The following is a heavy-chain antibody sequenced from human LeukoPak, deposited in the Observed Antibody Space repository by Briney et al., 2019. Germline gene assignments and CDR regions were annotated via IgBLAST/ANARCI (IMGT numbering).Heavy chain of an antibody. CDR2: ISSNGGST. CDR3: TRGPGYDYVWGSYRADY. J-gene: IGHJ4*02. D-gene: IGHD3-16*02. V-gene: IGHV3-64*01. CDR1: GFIINSYA. Sequence: GGSLRLSCAASGFIINSYAMHWVRQAPGRGLEYVSAISSNGGSTYYANSVKGRFTISRDNSKNTLYLQMGSLRAEDMAVYYCTRGPGYDYVWGSYRADYWGQGTLVTVSS.